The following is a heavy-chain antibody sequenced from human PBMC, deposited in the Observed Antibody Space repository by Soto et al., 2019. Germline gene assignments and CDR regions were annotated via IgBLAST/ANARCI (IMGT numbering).Heavy chain of an antibody. D-gene: IGHD6-13*01. J-gene: IGHJ4*02. V-gene: IGHV4-59*01. Sequence: SETLSLPCTFSGDSINNYYWSLIRQPPGKRLEWIGYIYYTGSTTYNPSLESRVTMSVDTSKNQFSLKLNSVNAADTADYYCAKYRRTEAEGFTLDYWGRGTLVTVSS. CDR3: AKYRRTEAEGFTLDY. CDR2: IYYTGST. CDR1: GDSINNYY.